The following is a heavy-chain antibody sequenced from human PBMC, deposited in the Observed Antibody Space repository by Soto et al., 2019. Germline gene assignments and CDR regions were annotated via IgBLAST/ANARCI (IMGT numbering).Heavy chain of an antibody. CDR1: GFIFSNYA. CDR2: ISGSGVRT. Sequence: LRLSCSASGFIFSNYAMSWARQAPGKGLEWVSTISGSGVRTYYADSVKGRFTISRDNSKNTLDLQMNNLRVEDTAIYYCAKDHAREQFVRGENWFDSWGQGTLVTVSS. CDR3: AKDHAREQFVRGENWFDS. J-gene: IGHJ5*01. V-gene: IGHV3-23*01. D-gene: IGHD6-6*01.